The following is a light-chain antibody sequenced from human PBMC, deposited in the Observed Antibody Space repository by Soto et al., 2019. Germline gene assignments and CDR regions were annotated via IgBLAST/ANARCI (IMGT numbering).Light chain of an antibody. Sequence: EIVLTQSPGTLSLSPGERATLSCRASQSVSSSYLAWYQQKPGQAPRLLIYGASSRATGIPDRFSGSGSGKDFTLTISRLEPEDFAVYYCQQYDSSPLTFGGGTKVEI. CDR2: GAS. CDR3: QQYDSSPLT. J-gene: IGKJ4*01. CDR1: QSVSSSY. V-gene: IGKV3-20*01.